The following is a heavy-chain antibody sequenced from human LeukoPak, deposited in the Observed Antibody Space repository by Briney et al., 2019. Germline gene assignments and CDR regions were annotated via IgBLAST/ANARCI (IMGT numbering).Heavy chain of an antibody. V-gene: IGHV3-23*01. CDR1: GLTFSSYS. CDR3: AKNPRLEGWIYFDS. D-gene: IGHD1-1*01. CDR2: ISGSGGRI. Sequence: GGSLRLSCAASGLTFSSYSMSWVRQAPGKGLEWVSSISGSGGRIDYADSVKGRFTISRDNSKNTLSLQMNSLTAEDTAVYYCAKNPRLEGWIYFDSWGQGILVTVSS. J-gene: IGHJ4*02.